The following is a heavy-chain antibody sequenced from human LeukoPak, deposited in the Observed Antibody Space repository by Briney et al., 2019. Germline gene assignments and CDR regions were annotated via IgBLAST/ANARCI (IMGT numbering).Heavy chain of an antibody. CDR1: GGSFSGYY. J-gene: IGHJ6*04. V-gene: IGHV4-34*01. CDR2: INHSGST. Sequence: SETLSLTCAVYGGSFSGYYWSWIRQPPGKGLEWIGEINHSGSTNYNPSLKSLVTISVDTSKTQFSLKRSSVTAADTAVYYCARGRITMVRGVIITSHYYYGMDVWGKGTTVTVSS. D-gene: IGHD3-10*01. CDR3: ARGRITMVRGVIITSHYYYGMDV.